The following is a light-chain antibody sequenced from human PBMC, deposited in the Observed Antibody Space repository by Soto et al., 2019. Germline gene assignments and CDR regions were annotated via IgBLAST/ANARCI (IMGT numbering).Light chain of an antibody. J-gene: IGKJ5*01. Sequence: EIVLTQSPATLSLSPGERATLSCRASQSVSSSLAWYQQEPGQAPRLLIYDASNRATGIPARFSGSGSGTDFTLTISSLEPEDFAVYYCKQRSKWPITFGQGTRLEIK. CDR2: DAS. CDR3: KQRSKWPIT. V-gene: IGKV3-11*01. CDR1: QSVSSS.